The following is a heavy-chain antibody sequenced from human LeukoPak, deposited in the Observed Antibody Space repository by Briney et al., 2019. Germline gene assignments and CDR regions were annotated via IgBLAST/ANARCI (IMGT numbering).Heavy chain of an antibody. J-gene: IGHJ4*02. D-gene: IGHD4-11*01. CDR3: AKDSGNYVYKNYFDY. CDR1: GFTVSSNY. V-gene: IGHV3-66*01. CDR2: IYSGGST. Sequence: GGSLRLSCAASGFTVSSNYMSWVRQAPGKGLEWVSVIYSGGSTYYADSVKGRFTISRDNSKNTLYLQMNSLRAEDTAVYYCAKDSGNYVYKNYFDYWGQGTLVTVSS.